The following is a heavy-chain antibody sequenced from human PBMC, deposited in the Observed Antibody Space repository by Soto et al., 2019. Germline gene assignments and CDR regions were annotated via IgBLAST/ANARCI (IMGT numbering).Heavy chain of an antibody. CDR3: ARVRVVVTLVSYYYYGMDV. CDR2: INHSGST. J-gene: IGHJ6*02. Sequence: VEEGSFRDHYWSWIRQPPGKGLEWIGEINHSGSTNYNPPLKSRVTISVDTSKNQFSLKLSSVTAADTAVYYCARVRVVVTLVSYYYYGMDVWGQGTTVNV. V-gene: IGHV4-34*01. CDR1: EGSFRDHY. D-gene: IGHD3-22*01.